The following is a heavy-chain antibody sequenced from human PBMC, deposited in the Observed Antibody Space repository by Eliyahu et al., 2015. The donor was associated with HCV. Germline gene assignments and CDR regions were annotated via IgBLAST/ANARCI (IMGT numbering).Heavy chain of an antibody. CDR2: MSTSSTYR. CDR1: GFTFSSYS. V-gene: IGHV3-21*01. CDR3: ARGHMGSSLNYFDY. J-gene: IGHJ4*02. Sequence: EVQLVESGGGLVKPGGSLRLSCAASGFTFSSYSMNWVRQAPGKGLGWVSSMSTSSTYRYYADSVKGRFTISRDNAKNSLYLQMNSLRAEDTAVYYCARGHMGSSLNYFDYWGQGTLVTVSS. D-gene: IGHD3-10*01.